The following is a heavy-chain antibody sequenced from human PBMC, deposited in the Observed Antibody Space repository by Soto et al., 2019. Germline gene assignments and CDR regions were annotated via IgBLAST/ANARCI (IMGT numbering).Heavy chain of an antibody. CDR2: IIPMLEKP. Sequence: QVQLVQSGAEVRKPGSSVKVSCQASGDTFGSDSINWVRQAPGQGLEWMGGIIPMLEKPNYAQTLQDRLTSTADESAKTASMELRNLRSEDTAVYFCARLRRGAFDHWGQGTQVTVYS. J-gene: IGHJ5*02. CDR1: GDTFGSDS. CDR3: ARLRRGAFDH. V-gene: IGHV1-69*01.